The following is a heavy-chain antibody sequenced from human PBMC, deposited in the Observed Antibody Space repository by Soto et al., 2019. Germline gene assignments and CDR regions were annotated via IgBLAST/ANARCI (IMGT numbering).Heavy chain of an antibody. J-gene: IGHJ4*02. CDR1: GLTFSTYA. V-gene: IGHV3-23*01. Sequence: EVQLLGSGGGLVQPGGSLRLSCAASGLTFSTYAMSWVRQAPGKGLEWVSSISGNGANTYYTDSVKGRFIISRDNSQTTMLLQMISLSAEDTALYYCAKDRPNYYGSGGGYYKAGGDYWGQGTLVTVSS. CDR2: ISGNGANT. CDR3: AKDRPNYYGSGGGYYKAGGDY. D-gene: IGHD3-10*01.